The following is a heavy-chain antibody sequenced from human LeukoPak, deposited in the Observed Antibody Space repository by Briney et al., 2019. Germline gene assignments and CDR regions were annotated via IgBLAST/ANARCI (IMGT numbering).Heavy chain of an antibody. V-gene: IGHV4-34*01. Sequence: PSETLSLTCAVYGGSFSGYYWSWIRQPPGKGLEWIGEINHSGSTNYNPSLKSRVTISVDTSKNQFSLKLSSVTAADTAVYYCAGRHYYDSSGYYYFDYWGQGTLVTVSS. J-gene: IGHJ4*02. CDR2: INHSGST. D-gene: IGHD3-22*01. CDR1: GGSFSGYY. CDR3: AGRHYYDSSGYYYFDY.